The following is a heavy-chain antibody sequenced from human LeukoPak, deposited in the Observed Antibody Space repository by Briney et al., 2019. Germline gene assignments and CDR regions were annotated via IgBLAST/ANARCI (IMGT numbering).Heavy chain of an antibody. CDR2: IIPIFGTA. Sequence: ASVKVSCKASGGTFSSYAISWVRQAPGQGLEWMGGIIPIFGTANYAQKFQGRVTITADESTSTAYMELSSLRSEDTAVYYCARVREEVNSSGWYGYYYYMDVWGKGTTVTVSS. D-gene: IGHD6-19*01. CDR1: GGTFSSYA. CDR3: ARVREEVNSSGWYGYYYYMDV. V-gene: IGHV1-69*13. J-gene: IGHJ6*03.